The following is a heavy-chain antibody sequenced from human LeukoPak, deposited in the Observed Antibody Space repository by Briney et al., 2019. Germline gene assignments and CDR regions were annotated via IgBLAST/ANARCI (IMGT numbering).Heavy chain of an antibody. CDR1: GGSISSSSYY. D-gene: IGHD3-16*02. CDR3: ARRNYEYVWGSYRHGFY. CDR2: MYYSGST. Sequence: SETLSLTCTVSGGSISSSSYYWGWIRQPPGKGLEWIGSMYYSGSTYYNPSLKSRVPISVDTSKNQFSLKLNSVTAADTAVYYCARRNYEYVWGSYRHGFYWGQGTLVTVSS. J-gene: IGHJ4*02. V-gene: IGHV4-39*01.